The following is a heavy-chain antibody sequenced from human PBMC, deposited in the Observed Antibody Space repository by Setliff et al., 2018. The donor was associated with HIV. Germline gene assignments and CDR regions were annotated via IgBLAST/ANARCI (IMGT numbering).Heavy chain of an antibody. CDR3: AKLKYGSGDAFDI. Sequence: PGGSLRLSCAASGFTFDDYAMHWVRQAPGKGLEWVSGISWNSGNIGYADSVKGRFTISRDNAKNSLYLQMNSLRAEDTALYYCAKLKYGSGDAFDIWGQGTMVTVSS. D-gene: IGHD3-10*01. CDR2: ISWNSGNI. CDR1: GFTFDDYA. V-gene: IGHV3-9*01. J-gene: IGHJ3*02.